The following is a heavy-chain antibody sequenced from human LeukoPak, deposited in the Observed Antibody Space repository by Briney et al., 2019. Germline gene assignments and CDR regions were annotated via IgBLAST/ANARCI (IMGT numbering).Heavy chain of an antibody. D-gene: IGHD6-13*01. CDR1: GFTFSSYS. Sequence: GGSLRLSCAASGFTFSSYSMNWVRQAPGKGLEWVSSISSSSSYIYYADSVKGRFTISRDNAKNSLYLQMNSPRAEDTAVYYCARDWGIAAAGTGGGDYWGQGTLVTVSS. CDR2: ISSSSSYI. V-gene: IGHV3-21*01. J-gene: IGHJ4*02. CDR3: ARDWGIAAAGTGGGDY.